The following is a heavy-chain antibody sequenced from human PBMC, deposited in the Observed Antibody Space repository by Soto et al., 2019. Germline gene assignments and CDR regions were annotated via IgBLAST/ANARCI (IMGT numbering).Heavy chain of an antibody. Sequence: EVPLLESGGGLVQPGGSLRLSGAASGFTFSSDAMSWVRQAPGKGLEWVSAISGSGGSTYYADSVKGRFTISRDNSKNTLYLQMNSLRAEDTAVYYCAKLVLRHYFDYWGQGTLVTVSS. CDR3: AKLVLRHYFDY. V-gene: IGHV3-23*01. CDR2: ISGSGGST. CDR1: GFTFSSDA. D-gene: IGHD3-3*01. J-gene: IGHJ4*02.